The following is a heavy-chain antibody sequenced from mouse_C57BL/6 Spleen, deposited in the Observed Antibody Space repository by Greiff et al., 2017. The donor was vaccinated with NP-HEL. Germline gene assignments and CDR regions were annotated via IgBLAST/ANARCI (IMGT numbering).Heavy chain of an antibody. Sequence: EVKLMESGPGLVKPSQSLSLTCSVTGYSITSGYYWNWIRQFPGNKLEWMGYISYDGSNNYNPSLKNRISITRDTSKKQFFLKLNSVTTEDTATYYCARGDYSNYEWYFDVWGTGTTVTVSS. J-gene: IGHJ1*03. CDR2: ISYDGSN. D-gene: IGHD2-5*01. V-gene: IGHV3-6*01. CDR3: ARGDYSNYEWYFDV. CDR1: GYSITSGYY.